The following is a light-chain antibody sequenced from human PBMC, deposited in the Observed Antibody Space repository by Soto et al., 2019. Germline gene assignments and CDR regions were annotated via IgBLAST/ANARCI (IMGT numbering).Light chain of an antibody. CDR3: CSYAGSSTWV. CDR2: EGS. J-gene: IGLJ3*02. CDR1: SSDVGSYNL. V-gene: IGLV2-23*01. Sequence: QSALTQPASVSGSPGQSITISCTGTSSDVGSYNLVSWYQQHPDKAPELMIYEGSKRPSGLSNRFSGSKSGNTASLTISGLQAEDEADYYCCSYAGSSTWVFGGGTKLTVL.